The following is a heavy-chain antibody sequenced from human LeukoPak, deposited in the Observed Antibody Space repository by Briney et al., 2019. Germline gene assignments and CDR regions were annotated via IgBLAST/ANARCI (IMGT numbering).Heavy chain of an antibody. Sequence: GGSLRLSCAASGFTFSNYWMTWVRQAPGKGREWVANIKQDGSEKYYVDSVKDRFTISRDNAKNSLYLQMNSLRADDTAVYYCARGGIRGVLMEYWGQGTLVTVSS. CDR3: ARGGIRGVLMEY. CDR1: GFTFSNYW. D-gene: IGHD3-10*01. J-gene: IGHJ4*02. V-gene: IGHV3-7*05. CDR2: IKQDGSEK.